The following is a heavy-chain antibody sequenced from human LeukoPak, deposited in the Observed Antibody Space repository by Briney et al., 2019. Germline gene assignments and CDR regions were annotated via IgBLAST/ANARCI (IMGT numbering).Heavy chain of an antibody. CDR3: ARQAYGSHFDAFDI. D-gene: IGHD3-22*01. CDR2: IYPDDSET. CDR1: GYRFTTDY. J-gene: IGHJ3*02. Sequence: GKSLKISCKASGYRFTTDYIGWVRQMPGKGLEWMGIIYPDDSETNYSPSSQGQVSMSVDKSITTAYLQWSSLKASDTAIYYCARQAYGSHFDAFDIWGQGTMVTVSS. V-gene: IGHV5-51*01.